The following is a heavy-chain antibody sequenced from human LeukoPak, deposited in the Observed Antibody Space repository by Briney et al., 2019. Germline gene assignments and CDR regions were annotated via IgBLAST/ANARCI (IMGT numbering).Heavy chain of an antibody. D-gene: IGHD2-2*03. CDR2: ISSSSRYI. V-gene: IGHV3-21*01. CDR1: GFTFSSYS. J-gene: IGHJ5*02. Sequence: GGSLRLSCVAAGFTFSSYSMQGARQAPGKGLEWVSFISSSSRYIYYADSMKGRLTISRDNAENSLYLEMNSLRVEDTAVYYCARDLEIVVVSASWFYPWGQGTLVTVSS. CDR3: ARDLEIVVVSASWFYP.